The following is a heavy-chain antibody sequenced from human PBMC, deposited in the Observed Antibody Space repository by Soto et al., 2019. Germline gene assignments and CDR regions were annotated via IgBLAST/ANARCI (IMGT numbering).Heavy chain of an antibody. CDR1: GFTFSSYW. D-gene: IGHD3-22*01. CDR3: ARDGPGPSYSSGYYYGEIFDY. J-gene: IGHJ4*02. CDR2: INSDGSST. Sequence: PGGSLRLSCAASGFTFSSYWMHWVRQAPGKGLVWVSRINSDGSSTSYADSVKGRSTISRDNAKNTLYLQMNSLRAEDTAVYYCARDGPGPSYSSGYYYGEIFDYWGQGTLVTVSS. V-gene: IGHV3-74*01.